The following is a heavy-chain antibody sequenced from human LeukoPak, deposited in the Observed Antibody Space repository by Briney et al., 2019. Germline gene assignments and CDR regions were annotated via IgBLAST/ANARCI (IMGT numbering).Heavy chain of an antibody. V-gene: IGHV4-59*01. CDR3: AREISGGYPPGYWYFDL. Sequence: SETLSLTCTVSGGSISSYYWSWIRQPPGKGLEWIGYIYYSGSTNYNPSLKSRVTISVDTSKNQFSLKLSSVTAADTAVYYCAREISGGYPPGYWYFDLWGRGTLVTVSS. CDR1: GGSISSYY. J-gene: IGHJ2*01. CDR2: IYYSGST. D-gene: IGHD1-1*01.